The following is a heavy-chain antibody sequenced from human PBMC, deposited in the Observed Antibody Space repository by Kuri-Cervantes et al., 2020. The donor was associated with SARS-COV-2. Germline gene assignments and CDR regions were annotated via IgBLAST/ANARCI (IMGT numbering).Heavy chain of an antibody. J-gene: IGHJ6*02. Sequence: GESLKIYCAASGFSFSSYGMHWVRQAPGKGLEWVAVISYGGSSEYYVDSVKGRFTISRDNSKNTLYLQMNSMRAEDTAVYYCAKDLGITIFGVEDYYGMDVWGQGTTVTVSS. CDR2: ISYGGSSE. D-gene: IGHD3-3*01. V-gene: IGHV3-30*18. CDR3: AKDLGITIFGVEDYYGMDV. CDR1: GFSFSSYG.